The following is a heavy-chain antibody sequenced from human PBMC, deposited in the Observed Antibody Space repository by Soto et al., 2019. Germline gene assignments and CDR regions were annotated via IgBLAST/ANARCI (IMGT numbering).Heavy chain of an antibody. D-gene: IGHD6-6*01. CDR3: AKTGSSSSAALNHYYYYGMDV. V-gene: IGHV3-23*01. J-gene: IGHJ6*02. CDR2: ISGSGGST. CDR1: GFTFSSYA. Sequence: EVQLLDSGGGLVQPGGSLRLSCAASGFTFSSYAMSWVRQAPGKGLEWVSAISGSGGSTYYADSVKGRFTISRDNSKNTLYLQMNSLRAEDTAVYYCAKTGSSSSAALNHYYYYGMDVWGQGTTVTVSS.